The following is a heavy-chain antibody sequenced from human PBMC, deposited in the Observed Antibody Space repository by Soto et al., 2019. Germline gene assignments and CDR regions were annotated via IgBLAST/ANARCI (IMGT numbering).Heavy chain of an antibody. CDR1: GFTFSSYG. CDR2: IWYDGSNK. CDR3: ARDIDYGDYVPLD. V-gene: IGHV3-33*01. J-gene: IGHJ4*02. D-gene: IGHD4-17*01. Sequence: GGSLRLSCAASGFTFSSYGMHWVRQAPGKGLEWGEVIWYDGSNKYYADSLKGRFSISRDNSKNTLYLQMNSLRAEETDVYYCARDIDYGDYVPLDWGQGTLVTVSS.